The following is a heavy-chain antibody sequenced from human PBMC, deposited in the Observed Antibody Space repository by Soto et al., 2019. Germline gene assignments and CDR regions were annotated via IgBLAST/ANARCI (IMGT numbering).Heavy chain of an antibody. V-gene: IGHV4-30-2*01. CDR3: ARWNYALDY. D-gene: IGHD1-7*01. CDR1: GGSISSGGYS. Sequence: SETLSLTCAVSGGSISSGGYSWSWIRQPPGKGLEWIGYIYHSGSTYYNPSLKSRVTISVDRSKNQFSLKLSSVTAADTAVYYCARWNYALDYWGQGTLVTVSS. CDR2: IYHSGST. J-gene: IGHJ4*02.